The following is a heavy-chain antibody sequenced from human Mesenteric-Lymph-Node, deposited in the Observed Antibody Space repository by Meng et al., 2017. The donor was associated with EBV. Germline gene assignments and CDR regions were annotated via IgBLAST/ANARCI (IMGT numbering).Heavy chain of an antibody. Sequence: VQLEEWGPGLVKPSGTLALTCAVSDDSIIGRTWWTGVRHRPGKGLEWIGEVYHSGTTNYNPSLKSRVTISVDKSENQFSLNLSSVTAADTAVYYCASASDGYNFGIDRWGQGTLVTVSS. CDR3: ASASDGYNFGIDR. J-gene: IGHJ5*02. V-gene: IGHV4-4*02. D-gene: IGHD3-3*01. CDR2: VYHSGTT. CDR1: DDSIIGRTW.